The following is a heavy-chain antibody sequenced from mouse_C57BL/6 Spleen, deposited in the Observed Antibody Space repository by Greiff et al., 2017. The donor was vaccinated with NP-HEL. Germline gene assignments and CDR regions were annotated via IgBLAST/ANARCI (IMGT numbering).Heavy chain of an antibody. D-gene: IGHD1-1*01. J-gene: IGHJ4*01. CDR1: GFTFSDFY. V-gene: IGHV7-1*01. Sequence: EVQGVESGGGLVQSGRSLRLSCATSGFTFSDFYMEWVRQAPGKGLEWIAASRNKANDYTTEYSASVKGRFIVSRDTSQSILYLQMNALRAEDTAIYYCARDGYYGAMDYWGQGTSVTVSS. CDR2: SRNKANDYTT. CDR3: ARDGYYGAMDY.